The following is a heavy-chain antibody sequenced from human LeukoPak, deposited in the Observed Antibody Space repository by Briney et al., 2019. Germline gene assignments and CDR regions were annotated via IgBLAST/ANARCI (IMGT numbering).Heavy chain of an antibody. CDR2: IYYSGST. Sequence: PSETLSLTCTVSGGSISSYYWSWIRQPPGKGLEWIGYIYYSGSTNYNPSLKSRVTISVDTSKNQFSLKLSSVTAADTAVYYCARELGYCSSTSCYGAFDIWGQGTMVTVPS. V-gene: IGHV4-59*01. D-gene: IGHD2-2*01. CDR3: ARELGYCSSTSCYGAFDI. J-gene: IGHJ3*02. CDR1: GGSISSYY.